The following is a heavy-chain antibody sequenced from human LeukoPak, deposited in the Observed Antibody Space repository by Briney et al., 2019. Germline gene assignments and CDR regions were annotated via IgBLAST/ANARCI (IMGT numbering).Heavy chain of an antibody. D-gene: IGHD6-25*01. CDR3: ARGPPWYFDL. V-gene: IGHV3-30*02. CDR1: GFTFKSYG. J-gene: IGHJ2*01. Sequence: GGSLRLSCAASGFTFKSYGMHWVRQAPGKGLEWVAHIRFDESDKYYSDSVKGRFTISRDTSKNTLYLQMNSLRGEDTAVYYCARGPPWYFDLWGRGTLVTVSS. CDR2: IRFDESDK.